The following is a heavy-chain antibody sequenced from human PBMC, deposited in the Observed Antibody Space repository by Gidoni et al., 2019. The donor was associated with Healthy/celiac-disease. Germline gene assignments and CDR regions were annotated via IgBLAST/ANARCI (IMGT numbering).Heavy chain of an antibody. CDR2: INPSGGST. J-gene: IGHJ4*02. V-gene: IGHV1-46*01. Sequence: QVQLVQSGAEVKKPGASVKVSCKASGYTFTSYYMHWVRQAPGQGLEWMGIINPSGGSTSYAQKFQGRVTMTRDTSTSTVYMELSSLRSEDTAVYYCARDEQVTYYDFWSGYYKASYYFDYWGQGTLVTVSS. CDR3: ARDEQVTYYDFWSGYYKASYYFDY. CDR1: GYTFTSYY. D-gene: IGHD3-3*01.